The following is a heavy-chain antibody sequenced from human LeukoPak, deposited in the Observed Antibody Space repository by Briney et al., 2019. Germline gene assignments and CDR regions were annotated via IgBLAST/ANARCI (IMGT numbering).Heavy chain of an antibody. CDR1: GFTFSTYS. V-gene: IGHV3-21*01. CDR3: AREGMVATFDY. Sequence: GGSLRLSCAASGFTFSTYSMNWVRQAPGKGLEWVSSISSSSYIYYADSVKGRFTISRDKAKNSLYLQMNSLRAEDTAIYYCAREGMVATFDYWGQGTLVTVSS. D-gene: IGHD5-12*01. CDR2: ISSSSYI. J-gene: IGHJ4*02.